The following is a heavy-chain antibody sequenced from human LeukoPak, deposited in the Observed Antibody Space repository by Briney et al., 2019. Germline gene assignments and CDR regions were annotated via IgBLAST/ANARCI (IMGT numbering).Heavy chain of an antibody. CDR3: ARESGNSAGEAFDI. V-gene: IGHV3-21*01. Sequence: GGSLRLSCAGSGFTFSGYSMNWVRQAPGKGMEWVSAIGTRSTSIYYADSVKGRFTISRDNAKNSLYLQMNSLRAEDTAVYYCARESGNSAGEAFDIWGRGTMVTVSS. D-gene: IGHD4-23*01. CDR2: IGTRSTSI. J-gene: IGHJ3*02. CDR1: GFTFSGYS.